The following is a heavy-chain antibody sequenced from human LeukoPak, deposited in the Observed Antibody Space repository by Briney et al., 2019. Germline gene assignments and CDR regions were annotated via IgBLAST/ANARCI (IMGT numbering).Heavy chain of an antibody. CDR1: GFTFSNYW. J-gene: IGHJ4*02. CDR2: IKRDGSDN. V-gene: IGHV3-7*03. D-gene: IGHD2/OR15-2a*01. CDR3: ARKRGRKSGDSTYIDY. Sequence: GGSLRLSCAASGFTFSNYWMSWVRQAPGKGLEWVANIKRDGSDNYYVGSVEGRFTISRDNAKNSLYLQMNSLRAEDTAVYYCARKRGRKSGDSTYIDYWGQGTLVTVSS.